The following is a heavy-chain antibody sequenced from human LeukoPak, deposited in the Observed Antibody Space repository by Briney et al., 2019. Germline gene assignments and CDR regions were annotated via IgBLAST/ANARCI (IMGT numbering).Heavy chain of an antibody. V-gene: IGHV3-53*01. CDR3: ARRAGGYSRPYDY. CDR2: IYSGGTT. D-gene: IGHD4-23*01. Sequence: GGSLRLSCAVSGFTVSGNYMSWVRQAPGKGLEWVSLIYSGGTTYYADSVKGRFTIPRDNSKNTLYLQMNSLRAEDTAVYYCARRAGGYSRPYDYWGQGILVTVSS. J-gene: IGHJ4*02. CDR1: GFTVSGNY.